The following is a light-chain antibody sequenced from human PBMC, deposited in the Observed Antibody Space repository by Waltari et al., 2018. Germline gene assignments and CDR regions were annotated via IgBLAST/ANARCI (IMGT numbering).Light chain of an antibody. J-gene: IGLJ2*01. Sequence: QSVVTQPPSVSGTPGQRVTTSCSGSYSNIGSNTVNWYQQLPETAPKLLIYSNDRRPSGVPDRFSGSKSGTSASLGISGLQSEDEADYYCAAWDDSLNGHMVFGGGTKVTVL. V-gene: IGLV1-44*01. CDR2: SND. CDR1: YSNIGSNT. CDR3: AAWDDSLNGHMV.